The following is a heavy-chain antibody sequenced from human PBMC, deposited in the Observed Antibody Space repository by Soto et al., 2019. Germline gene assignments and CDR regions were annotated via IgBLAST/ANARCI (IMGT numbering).Heavy chain of an antibody. CDR2: IKQDGSEK. J-gene: IGHJ4*02. V-gene: IGHV3-7*05. CDR3: ARAPLVEDCTNGVCYMDEGYYFDY. CDR1: GFTFSSYW. D-gene: IGHD2-8*01. Sequence: EVQLVESGGGLVQPGGSLRLSCAASGFTFSSYWMSWVRQAPGKGLEWVANIKQDGSEKYYVDSVKGRFTISRDKAKNSLYLQMNSLRAEDTAVYYCARAPLVEDCTNGVCYMDEGYYFDYWGQGTLVTVSS.